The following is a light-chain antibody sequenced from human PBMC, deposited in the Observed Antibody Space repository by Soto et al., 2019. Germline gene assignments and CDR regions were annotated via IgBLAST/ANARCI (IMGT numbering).Light chain of an antibody. V-gene: IGLV2-14*01. CDR3: SSYTSSSTPLYV. CDR2: DVS. CDR1: SSDVGGYNY. Sequence: QAVVTQPASVSGSPGQSITISCIGTSSDVGGYNYVSWYQQHPGKAPKLMIYDVSNRPSGVSNRFSGSKSGNTASLTISGLQAEDEADYYCSSYTSSSTPLYVFGTGTKLTVL. J-gene: IGLJ1*01.